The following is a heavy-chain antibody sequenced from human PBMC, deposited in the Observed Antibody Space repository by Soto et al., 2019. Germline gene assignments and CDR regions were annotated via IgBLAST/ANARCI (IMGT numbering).Heavy chain of an antibody. D-gene: IGHD2-15*01. CDR1: GFNSSNYG. Sequence: GGSLRLSCTASGFNSSNYGRHRIRKAKGKGLEWVAVISYDGSNKYYADSVKGRFTISRDNSQNTLYLQMNSLRAEDTAVYYCAKEAVYKLLRYFDYWGQGTLVTVSS. V-gene: IGHV3-30*18. J-gene: IGHJ4*02. CDR3: AKEAVYKLLRYFDY. CDR2: ISYDGSNK.